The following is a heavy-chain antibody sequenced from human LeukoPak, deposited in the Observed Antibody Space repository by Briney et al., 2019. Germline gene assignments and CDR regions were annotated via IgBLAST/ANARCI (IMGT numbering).Heavy chain of an antibody. CDR2: IKQDGSEK. Sequence: GGSLRLSYEASGFTFSTYWMSWVRQAPGKGLEWLANIKQDGSEKYYVDSVKGRFTISRDNAKNSLYLQMNSLRAEDTAVYYCARGPRIAAAGTGYWGQGTLVTVSS. V-gene: IGHV3-7*02. D-gene: IGHD6-13*01. CDR3: ARGPRIAAAGTGY. CDR1: GFTFSTYW. J-gene: IGHJ4*02.